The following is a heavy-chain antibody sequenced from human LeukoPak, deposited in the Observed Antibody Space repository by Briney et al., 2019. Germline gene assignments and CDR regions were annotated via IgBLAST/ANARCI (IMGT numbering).Heavy chain of an antibody. V-gene: IGHV3-15*01. CDR1: GFIFSNAW. D-gene: IGHD5-12*01. Sequence: GGSLRLSCAASGFIFSNAWMSWVRQAPGKGLEWFGRIKTKTDGWTTDYAARVKGRFTISRDDSKHPLYLRMNSLQTEDPPGHYYSTSGYGGHFDYWGQGTLVTVSS. CDR3: STSGYGGHFDY. CDR2: IKTKTDGWTT. J-gene: IGHJ4*02.